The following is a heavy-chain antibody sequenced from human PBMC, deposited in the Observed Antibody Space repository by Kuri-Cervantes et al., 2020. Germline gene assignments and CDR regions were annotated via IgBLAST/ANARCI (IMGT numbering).Heavy chain of an antibody. CDR3: ATLLRFSPYYMDV. CDR1: GGSISSSASY. Sequence: SETLSLTCTVSGGSISSSASYWGWIRQPPGKGLEWIGTLYYSGSTYYNPSLKSRVTISVDTSKNQFSLKLSSVTAADTAVYYCATLLRFSPYYMDVWGKGTTVTVSS. CDR2: LYYSGST. D-gene: IGHD3-3*01. J-gene: IGHJ6*03. V-gene: IGHV4-39*07.